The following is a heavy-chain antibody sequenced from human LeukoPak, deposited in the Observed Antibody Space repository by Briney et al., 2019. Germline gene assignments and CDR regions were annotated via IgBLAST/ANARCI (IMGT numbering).Heavy chain of an antibody. CDR2: IYYSGST. CDR3: ARGQVRLDAFDI. CDR1: GGSISSSSYY. Sequence: SQTLSLTCTVSGGSISSSSYYWGWIRQPPGKGLEWIGSIYYSGSTYYNPSLKSRVTISVDTSKNQFSLKLSSVTAADTAVYYCARGQVRLDAFDIWGQGTMVTVSS. J-gene: IGHJ3*02. V-gene: IGHV4-39*07. D-gene: IGHD3-10*01.